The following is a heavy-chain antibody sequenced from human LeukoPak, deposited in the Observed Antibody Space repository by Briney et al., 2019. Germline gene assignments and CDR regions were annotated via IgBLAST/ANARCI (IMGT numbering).Heavy chain of an antibody. Sequence: ASVKVSCKASGYTFTGYYLHWVRQAPGKGLEWMGGFDPEDGETIYAQKFQGRVTMTEDTSTDTAYMELRSLRSDDTAVYYCARDARWSSSWTSYYYYGMDVWGQGTTVTVSS. D-gene: IGHD6-13*01. CDR1: GYTFTGYY. CDR2: FDPEDGET. V-gene: IGHV1-24*01. CDR3: ARDARWSSSWTSYYYYGMDV. J-gene: IGHJ6*02.